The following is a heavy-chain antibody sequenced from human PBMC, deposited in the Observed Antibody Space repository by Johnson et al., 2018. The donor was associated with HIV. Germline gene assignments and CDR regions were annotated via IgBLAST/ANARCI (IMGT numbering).Heavy chain of an antibody. J-gene: IGHJ3*02. V-gene: IGHV3-7*01. CDR1: QFTFSRYY. CDR2: IKQDGSEK. CDR3: ARVDGSTWYSLYDAFDI. D-gene: IGHD6-13*01. Sequence: EQLVESGGGLAKPAWSPRLSCAASQFTFSRYYMNCVRQAPGKGLEWVANIKQDGSEKYYVDSVKGRFTISRDNAKKSLYLQMNSLRAEDTAVYYCARVDGSTWYSLYDAFDIWGQGTMVTVSS.